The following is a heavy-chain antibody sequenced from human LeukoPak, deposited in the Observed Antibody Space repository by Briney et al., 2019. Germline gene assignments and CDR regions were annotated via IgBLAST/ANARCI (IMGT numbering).Heavy chain of an antibody. D-gene: IGHD4-23*01. J-gene: IGHJ6*02. CDR3: ARDQLRWASYGVDV. V-gene: IGHV1-46*01. Sequence: PGGSLRLSCAASGFTFSSYAMHWVRQAPGQGLEWMGIINPSGGSTSYAQKFQGRVTMTRDTSTSTVYMELSSLRSEDTAVYYCARDQLRWASYGVDVWGQGTTVTVSS. CDR2: INPSGGST. CDR1: GFTFSSYA.